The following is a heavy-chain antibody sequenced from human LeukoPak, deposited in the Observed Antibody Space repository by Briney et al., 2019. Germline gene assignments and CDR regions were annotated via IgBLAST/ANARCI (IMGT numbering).Heavy chain of an antibody. CDR2: IYTSGST. J-gene: IGHJ4*02. Sequence: SETLSLTCTVSGGSISSYYWSWIRQPGGKGLEWLGRIYTSGSTNYNASLKSRVSMSVDTSKNQFSLKLSSVTAADTAVFYCARENSGSYREFDYWGQGTLVTVSS. CDR1: GGSISSYY. D-gene: IGHD1-26*01. V-gene: IGHV4-4*07. CDR3: ARENSGSYREFDY.